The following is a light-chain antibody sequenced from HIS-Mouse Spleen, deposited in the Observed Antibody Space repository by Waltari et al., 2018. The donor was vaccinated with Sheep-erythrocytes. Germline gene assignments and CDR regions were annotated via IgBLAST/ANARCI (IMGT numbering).Light chain of an antibody. Sequence: SYELTQPPSASVSPGQTARSTCSGDALPKQNAYWYQQKPGQAPVLVIYKDSERPSGIPERFSGSSSGTTVTLTVSGVQAEDEADYYCQSADSSGTWVFGGGTKLTVL. J-gene: IGLJ3*02. CDR3: QSADSSGTWV. CDR2: KDS. CDR1: ALPKQN. V-gene: IGLV3-25*03.